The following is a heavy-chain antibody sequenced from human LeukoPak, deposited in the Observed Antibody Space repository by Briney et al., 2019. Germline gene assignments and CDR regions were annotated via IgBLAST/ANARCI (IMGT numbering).Heavy chain of an antibody. CDR1: GGSISSGSYY. CDR2: IYTSGAT. Sequence: SETLSLTCTVSGGSISSGSYYWTWIRQPAGKRLEWIGHIYTSGATSYNPSLQSRVTISVDTPKHEFSLKLTSLTAAGTAVYYCARTGGGVGWFGTIDSWGRRTLVTVSS. CDR3: ARTGGGVGWFGTIDS. V-gene: IGHV4-61*09. J-gene: IGHJ4*02. D-gene: IGHD1-14*01.